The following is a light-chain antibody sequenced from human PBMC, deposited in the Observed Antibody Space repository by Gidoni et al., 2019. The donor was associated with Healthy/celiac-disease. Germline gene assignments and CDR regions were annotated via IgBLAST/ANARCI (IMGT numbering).Light chain of an antibody. CDR2: AAS. Sequence: DIQMTQSPSSLSASVGDRVTITCRASQSISSYLNWYQQTPGKAPKLLLYAASSLQSGVPSRFSGSGSGTDFTLTIISLQPEDFATYYCQQSYSTLGTFGQGTKVEIK. J-gene: IGKJ1*01. CDR1: QSISSY. V-gene: IGKV1-39*01. CDR3: QQSYSTLGT.